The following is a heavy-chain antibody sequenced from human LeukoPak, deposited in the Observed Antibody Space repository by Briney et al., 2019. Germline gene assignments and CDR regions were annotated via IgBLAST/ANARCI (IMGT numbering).Heavy chain of an antibody. CDR2: IRTTAEGAKYA. CDR3: ADGIRDAFDY. D-gene: IGHD5-24*01. Sequence: PGGSLRLSCATSGFSFTDYPMNQVRQASGKWLERISNIRTTAEGAKYAYYADSVKGRVTISRDDGKNTLYLHMNSLRDDDTAFYYGADGIRDAFDYWGQGILVTVSS. J-gene: IGHJ4*02. CDR1: GFSFTDYP. V-gene: IGHV3-48*02.